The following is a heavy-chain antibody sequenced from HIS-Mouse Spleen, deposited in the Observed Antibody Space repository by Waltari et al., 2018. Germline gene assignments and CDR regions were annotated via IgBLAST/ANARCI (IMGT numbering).Heavy chain of an antibody. V-gene: IGHV4-4*07. CDR1: GGSISSYY. J-gene: IGHJ2*01. D-gene: IGHD6-25*01. Sequence: QVQLQESVPGLVKPSETLSLTSTVSGGSISSYYWGWIRQPAGKGLEWIGRIYTSGSTNYNHSLQRRVTMSVDTSKNQFSLTLSSVTAADTAVYYCARATYAQRDFLWYFDLWGRGTLVTVSS. CDR2: IYTSGST. CDR3: ARATYAQRDFLWYFDL.